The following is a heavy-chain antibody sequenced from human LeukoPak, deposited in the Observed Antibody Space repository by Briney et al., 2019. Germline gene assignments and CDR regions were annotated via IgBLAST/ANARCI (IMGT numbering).Heavy chain of an antibody. D-gene: IGHD5-24*01. J-gene: IGHJ4*02. V-gene: IGHV4-34*01. CDR3: ARQRWLHPMGFDY. Sequence: LRLSCAASGFTFSSYWMSWIRQPPGKGLEWIGEINHSGSTNYNPSLKSRVTISVDTSKNQFSLRLSSVTAADTAVYYCARQRWLHPMGFDYWGQGTLVTVSS. CDR1: GFTFSSYW. CDR2: INHSGST.